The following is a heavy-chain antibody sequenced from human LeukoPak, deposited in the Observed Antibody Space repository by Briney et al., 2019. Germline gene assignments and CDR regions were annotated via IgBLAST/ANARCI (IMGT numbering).Heavy chain of an antibody. CDR2: ISRSGSTK. CDR3: ARDKSYFGSGNYHYFDS. D-gene: IGHD3-10*01. J-gene: IGHJ4*02. V-gene: IGHV3-11*04. Sequence: GGSLRLSCAASGFTFSDYNMRWIRQAPGKGLEWVSSISRSGSTKYYADSVKGRFTISRDNAKNTVYLQMNSLRPEDTALYYCARDKSYFGSGNYHYFDSWGQGALVIVSS. CDR1: GFTFSDYN.